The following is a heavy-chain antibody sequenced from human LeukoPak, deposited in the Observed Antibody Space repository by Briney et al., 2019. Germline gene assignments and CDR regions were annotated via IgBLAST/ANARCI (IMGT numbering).Heavy chain of an antibody. CDR1: GYTLTELS. D-gene: IGHD3-10*01. J-gene: IGHJ4*02. CDR2: FDPEDGET. CDR3: ATGVTMVRGVKFDY. Sequence: ASVKVSCKVSGYTLTELSMHWVRQAPGKGLEWMGGFDPEDGETIYAQKFQGRVTMTEDTSTDTAYMELSSLRSEDTAVYYCATGVTMVRGVKFDYWGQGTLVTVPS. V-gene: IGHV1-24*01.